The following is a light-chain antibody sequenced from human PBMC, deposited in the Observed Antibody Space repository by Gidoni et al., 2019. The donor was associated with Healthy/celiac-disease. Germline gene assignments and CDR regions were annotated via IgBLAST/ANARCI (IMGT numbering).Light chain of an antibody. CDR3: QQYGSSSIP. CDR1: QSVSSSY. Sequence: EIVLTQSPGTLSLSPGERATLSCRASQSVSSSYLAWYQQKPGQAPRLLIYGESSRDTGIPDRFSGSGSGTDLTLTISSLGPEDFAVYYCQQYGSSSIPFGQGTRLEIK. J-gene: IGKJ5*01. V-gene: IGKV3-20*01. CDR2: GES.